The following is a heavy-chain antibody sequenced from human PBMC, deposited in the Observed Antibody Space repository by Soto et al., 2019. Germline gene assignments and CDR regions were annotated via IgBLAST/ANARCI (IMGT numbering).Heavy chain of an antibody. CDR1: GFTFSSYG. CDR2: IWYDGSNK. Sequence: GGSLRLSCAASGFTFSSYGMHWVRQAPGKGLEWVAVIWYDGSNKYYADSVKGRFTISRDNSKNTLYLQMNSLRAEDTAVYYCASWDNYYDSSGFFYWGQGTLVTVSS. V-gene: IGHV3-33*01. J-gene: IGHJ4*02. CDR3: ASWDNYYDSSGFFY. D-gene: IGHD3-22*01.